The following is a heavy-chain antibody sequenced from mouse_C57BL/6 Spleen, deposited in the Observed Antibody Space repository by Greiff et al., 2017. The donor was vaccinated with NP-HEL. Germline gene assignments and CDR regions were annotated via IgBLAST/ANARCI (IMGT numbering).Heavy chain of an antibody. Sequence: EVQGVESGGGLVKPGGSLKLSCAASGFTFSDYGMHWVRQAPEKGLEWVAYISSGSSTIYYADTVKGRFTISRDNAKNTLFLQMTSLRSEDTAMYYCAKGNYGNYGGDAMDYWGQGTSVTVSS. J-gene: IGHJ4*01. D-gene: IGHD2-1*01. CDR3: AKGNYGNYGGDAMDY. CDR1: GFTFSDYG. V-gene: IGHV5-17*01. CDR2: ISSGSSTI.